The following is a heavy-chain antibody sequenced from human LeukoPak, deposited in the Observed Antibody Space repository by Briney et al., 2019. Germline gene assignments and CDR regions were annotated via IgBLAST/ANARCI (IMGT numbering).Heavy chain of an antibody. Sequence: PSETLSLTCAVYGGSFSGYYWSWIRQPPGKGLEWIGEINHSGSTNYNPSLKSRVTISVDTSKNQFSLKLSSVTAADTAVYYCARSPNYYGSGRNWFGPWGQGTLVTVSS. CDR1: GGSFSGYY. D-gene: IGHD3-10*01. J-gene: IGHJ5*02. CDR3: ARSPNYYGSGRNWFGP. V-gene: IGHV4-34*01. CDR2: INHSGST.